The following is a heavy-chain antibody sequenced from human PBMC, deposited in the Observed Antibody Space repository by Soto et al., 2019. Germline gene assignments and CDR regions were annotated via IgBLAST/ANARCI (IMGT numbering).Heavy chain of an antibody. CDR3: ARGNTAMAEPFDY. D-gene: IGHD5-18*01. CDR2: ISSNGGST. Sequence: PGWSLRLCFAASGFTFSSYAMHWVRQAPGKGLEYVSAISSNGGSTYYADSVKGRFTISRDNSKNTLYLQMGSLRAEDMAVYYCARGNTAMAEPFDYWGNGTLVTVAA. CDR1: GFTFSSYA. V-gene: IGHV3-64*02. J-gene: IGHJ4*01.